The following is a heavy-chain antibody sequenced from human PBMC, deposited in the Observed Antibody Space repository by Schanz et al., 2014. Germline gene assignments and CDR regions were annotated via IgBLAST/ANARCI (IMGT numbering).Heavy chain of an antibody. CDR2: IGGSGDST. J-gene: IGHJ6*03. D-gene: IGHD2-21*02. Sequence: EVQLLESGGGLVQPGGSLRISCAASGFTFSNHALSWVRQAPGKGLEWVSGIGGSGDSTHYADSVKGRFIISRDNAKNSLYLQMNSLRAEDTAVYYCARPSDSSWYMDVWGKGTTVTVSS. CDR3: ARPSDSSWYMDV. CDR1: GFTFSNHA. V-gene: IGHV3-23*01.